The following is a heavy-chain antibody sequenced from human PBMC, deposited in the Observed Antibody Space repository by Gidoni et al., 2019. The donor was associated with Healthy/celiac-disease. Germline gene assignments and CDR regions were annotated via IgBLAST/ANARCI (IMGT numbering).Heavy chain of an antibody. J-gene: IGHJ4*02. CDR1: GVTVRSYG. CDR3: AKDYIVVVPTAGFDY. Sequence: QVQLVESGGGVVQPGRSLRLSCAASGVTVRSYGMHWVRQAPGKGLEWVAVISYDGSTKYYADSVKGRFTISRDNSKNTLYLQMNSLRAEDTAVYYCAKDYIVVVPTAGFDYWGQGTLVTVSS. V-gene: IGHV3-30*18. D-gene: IGHD2-2*01. CDR2: ISYDGSTK.